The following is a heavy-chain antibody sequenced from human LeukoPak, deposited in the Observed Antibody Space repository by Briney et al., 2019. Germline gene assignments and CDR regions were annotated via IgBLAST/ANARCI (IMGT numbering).Heavy chain of an antibody. CDR3: VRDRGELPHSHFDY. CDR2: ISAYNGNT. D-gene: IGHD1-26*01. J-gene: IGHJ4*02. CDR1: GYTFTSYG. V-gene: IGHV1-18*01. Sequence: ASVKVSCKASGYTFTSYGISWVRQAPGQGLEWMGWISAYNGNTNYAQKFQGRVTMTTDTSTNTAYMELRSLRSDDTAVYYCVRDRGELPHSHFDYWGQGSLVIVSS.